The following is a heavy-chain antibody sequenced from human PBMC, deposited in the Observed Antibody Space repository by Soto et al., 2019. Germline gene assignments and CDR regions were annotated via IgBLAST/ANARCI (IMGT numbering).Heavy chain of an antibody. CDR3: ARDKSRVRGVDRHDY. V-gene: IGHV3-33*01. CDR2: IWYDGSNK. CDR1: GFTFSSYG. Sequence: QVQLVESGGGVVQPGRSLRLSCAASGFTFSSYGMHWVRQAPGKGLEWVAVIWYDGSNKYYADSVKGRFTISRDNSKNTLYPQMNSLRAEDTAVYYCARDKSRVRGVDRHDYWGQGTLVTVSS. J-gene: IGHJ4*02. D-gene: IGHD3-10*01.